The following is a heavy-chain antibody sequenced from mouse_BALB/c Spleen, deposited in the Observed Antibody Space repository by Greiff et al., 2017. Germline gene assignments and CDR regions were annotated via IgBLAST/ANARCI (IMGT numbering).Heavy chain of an antibody. Sequence: EVKLQESGAELVKPGASVKLSCTASGFNIKDTYMHWVKQRPEQGLEWIGRIDPANGNTKYDPKFQGKATITADTSSNTAYLQLSSLTSEDTAVYYCARHNYGDYWGQGTTLTVSS. CDR2: IDPANGNT. CDR3: ARHNYGDY. V-gene: IGHV14-3*02. CDR1: GFNIKDTY. J-gene: IGHJ2*01.